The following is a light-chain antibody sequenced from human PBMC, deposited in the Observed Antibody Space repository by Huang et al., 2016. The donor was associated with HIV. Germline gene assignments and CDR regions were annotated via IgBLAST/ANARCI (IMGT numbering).Light chain of an antibody. Sequence: DIVLTQSPDSLAVSLGERATINCKSSQSVLYPSNNKSHLAWYQQKPGQPPTLLIYWASTRESGVPDRVSGSGSGTDFTLTIRSLQAEDVAVYYCQQYYSTPLYTFGQGTKLEIK. CDR3: QQYYSTPLYT. CDR2: WAS. CDR1: QSVLYPSNNKSH. V-gene: IGKV4-1*01. J-gene: IGKJ2*01.